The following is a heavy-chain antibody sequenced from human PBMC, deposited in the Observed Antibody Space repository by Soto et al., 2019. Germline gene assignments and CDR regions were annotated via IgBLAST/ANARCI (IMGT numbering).Heavy chain of an antibody. D-gene: IGHD6-13*01. CDR3: ARPGIAAAGPGGWFDP. V-gene: IGHV5-10-1*01. CDR1: GYSFTSYW. CDR2: IDPSDSYT. J-gene: IGHJ5*02. Sequence: ESLKISFKGSGYSFTSYWISWVRQIPGKGLEWVGRIDPSDSYTNYSPSFQGHVTISADKSISTAYLQWSSLKASDTAMYYCARPGIAAAGPGGWFDPWGQGTLVTVSS.